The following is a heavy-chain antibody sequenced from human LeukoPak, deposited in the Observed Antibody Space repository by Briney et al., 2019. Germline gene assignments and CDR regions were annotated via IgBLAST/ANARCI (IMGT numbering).Heavy chain of an antibody. Sequence: GGSLRLSCAASGFTFSNAWMSWVRQAPGKGLEWVGRIKSKTGGGTTDYAAPVKGRFTISRDDSKNTLYLQMNSLKTEDTAVYYCTTGGQQTPYYYGMDVWGQGTTVTVSS. CDR2: IKSKTGGGTT. J-gene: IGHJ6*02. V-gene: IGHV3-15*01. D-gene: IGHD6-13*01. CDR3: TTGGQQTPYYYGMDV. CDR1: GFTFSNAW.